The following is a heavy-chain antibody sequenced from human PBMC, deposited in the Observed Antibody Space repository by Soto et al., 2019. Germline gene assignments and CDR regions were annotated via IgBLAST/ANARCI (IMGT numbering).Heavy chain of an antibody. CDR3: ARLNDFWSGYYYYGMDV. J-gene: IGHJ6*02. CDR2: IWYDGSNK. Sequence: LRLSCAASGFTFSSYGMHWVRQAPGKGLEWVAVIWYDGSNKYYADSVKGRFTISRDNSKNTLYLQMNSLRAEDTAVYYCARLNDFWSGYYYYGMDVWGQGTTVTVSS. D-gene: IGHD3-3*01. CDR1: GFTFSSYG. V-gene: IGHV3-33*01.